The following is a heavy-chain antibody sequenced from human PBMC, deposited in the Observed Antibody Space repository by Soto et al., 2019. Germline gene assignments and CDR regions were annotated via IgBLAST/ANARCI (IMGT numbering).Heavy chain of an antibody. Sequence: GGSLRLSCAASGFTFSSYAMHWVRQAPGKGLEWVAVISYDGSNKYYADSVKGRFTISRDNSKNTLYLQMNSLRAEDTAVYYCARGRGDYYDSSGFQVDYWGQGTLVTVSS. D-gene: IGHD3-22*01. CDR3: ARGRGDYYDSSGFQVDY. V-gene: IGHV3-30-3*01. CDR2: ISYDGSNK. J-gene: IGHJ4*02. CDR1: GFTFSSYA.